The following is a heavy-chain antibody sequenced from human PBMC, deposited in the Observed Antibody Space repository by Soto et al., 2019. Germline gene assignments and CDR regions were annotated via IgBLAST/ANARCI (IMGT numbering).Heavy chain of an antibody. CDR3: ATMTTVTSDY. CDR2: MSYDGSRQ. CDR1: GSSLINYD. D-gene: IGHD4-4*01. V-gene: IGHV3-30*03. J-gene: IGHJ4*02. Sequence: QVQLVESGGGVVQPGRSLRLSCAASGSSLINYDMHWVRQAPGKGLEWVAVMSYDGSRQFYADSVRGRFSVSRDISKSALYLQMSSLRAEDTAVYYCATMTTVTSDYWGQGTLVTVSS.